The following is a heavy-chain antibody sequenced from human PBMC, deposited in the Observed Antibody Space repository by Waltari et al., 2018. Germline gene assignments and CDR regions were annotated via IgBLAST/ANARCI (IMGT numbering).Heavy chain of an antibody. V-gene: IGHV3-48*03. J-gene: IGHJ6*02. CDR3: ARGGLLWFGELSYYYYYYGMDV. Sequence: EVQLVESGGGLVQPGGSLRLSCAASGFTFSSYEMNWVRQAPGKGLEWVSYISSSGSTIYYADSVKGRFTISRDNAKNSLYLQMNSLRAEDTAVYYCARGGLLWFGELSYYYYYYGMDVWGQGTTVTVSS. D-gene: IGHD3-10*01. CDR1: GFTFSSYE. CDR2: ISSSGSTI.